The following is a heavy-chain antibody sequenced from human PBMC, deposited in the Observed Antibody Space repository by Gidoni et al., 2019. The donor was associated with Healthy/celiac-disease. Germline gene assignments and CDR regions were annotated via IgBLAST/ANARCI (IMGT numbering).Heavy chain of an antibody. D-gene: IGHD2-21*02. J-gene: IGHJ3*02. CDR1: GFPFSGSA. CDR2: IRSKANSYET. V-gene: IGHV3-73*01. Sequence: EVQLVYSAGGFVQPGGSLTLSCPAPGFPFSGSAMHWGRQASGKGLEWVGRIRSKANSYETAYAASVKGRFTISRDDSKNTAYLQMNSLKTEDTAVYYCTIYCGGDCNVLKAFDIWGQGTMVTVSS. CDR3: TIYCGGDCNVLKAFDI.